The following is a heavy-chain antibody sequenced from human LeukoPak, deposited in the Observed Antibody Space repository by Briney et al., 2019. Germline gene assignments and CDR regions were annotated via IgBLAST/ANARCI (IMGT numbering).Heavy chain of an antibody. Sequence: PSETLSLTCTVSGGSISSYYWSWIRQPPGKGLEWIGYIYYSGSTNCNPSLKSRVTISLDTSKNQFSLNLSSVTAADTAVYYCARVSWFPGTSYYYMDVWGKGTTVTISS. CDR3: ARVSWFPGTSYYYMDV. J-gene: IGHJ6*03. V-gene: IGHV4-59*01. CDR1: GGSISSYY. CDR2: IYYSGST. D-gene: IGHD1-1*01.